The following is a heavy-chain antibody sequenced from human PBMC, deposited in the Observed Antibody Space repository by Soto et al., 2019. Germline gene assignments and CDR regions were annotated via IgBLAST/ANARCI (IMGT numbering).Heavy chain of an antibody. Sequence: PGESLKISCQASGYRFTTYWIAWVRQMPGKGLEWVGIIYPGDSDVKYSPSFEGHITISVDRSDSTAYLQWTSLKASDTAMYYCARLDIMITFGGVIEHYGMDVWGQGTTVTVSS. CDR2: IYPGDSDV. V-gene: IGHV5-51*01. D-gene: IGHD3-16*02. CDR1: GYRFTTYW. J-gene: IGHJ6*02. CDR3: ARLDIMITFGGVIEHYGMDV.